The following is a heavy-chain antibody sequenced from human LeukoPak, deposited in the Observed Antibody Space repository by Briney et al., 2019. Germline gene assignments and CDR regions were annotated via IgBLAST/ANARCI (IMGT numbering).Heavy chain of an antibody. J-gene: IGHJ4*02. CDR3: ARGGDFWSGYHHYFDY. CDR2: IYYSGST. V-gene: IGHV4-59*01. CDR1: GGSISSYY. D-gene: IGHD3-3*01. Sequence: SETLSLTCTVSGGSISSYYWSWIRQPPGKGLEWIGYIYYSGSTNYNPSLKSRVTISVDTSKNQFPLKLSSVTAADTAVYYCARGGDFWSGYHHYFDYWGQGTLVTVSS.